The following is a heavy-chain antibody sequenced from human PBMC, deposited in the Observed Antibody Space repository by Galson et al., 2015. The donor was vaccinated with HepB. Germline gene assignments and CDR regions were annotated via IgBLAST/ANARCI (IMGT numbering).Heavy chain of an antibody. V-gene: IGHV3-73*01. J-gene: IGHJ6*02. CDR3: TRLRQGDDYYYYGLDV. CDR1: GFAFSGSA. Sequence: LRLSCAASGFAFSGSAVHWVRQASGKGLEWVGRIRSKANSYATAYAASVKGRFTISRDDSKNTAYLQMNSLKTEDTAVYYCTRLRQGDDYYYYGLDVWGQGTTVTVSS. CDR2: IRSKANSYAT. D-gene: IGHD3-10*01.